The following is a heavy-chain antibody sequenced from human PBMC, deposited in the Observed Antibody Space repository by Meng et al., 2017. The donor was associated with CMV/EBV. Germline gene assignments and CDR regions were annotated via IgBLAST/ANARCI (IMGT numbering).Heavy chain of an antibody. J-gene: IGHJ3*02. D-gene: IGHD3-16*01. V-gene: IGHV5-51*01. Sequence: GGSLRLSCKGSGYSFTSYWIGWVRQMPGKGLEWMGIIYPGDSDTRYSPSFQGQVTISADKSISTAYLQWSSLKASDTAMYYCARPRGLWEPHAFDIWGQGTMVTVSS. CDR1: GYSFTSYW. CDR2: IYPGDSDT. CDR3: ARPRGLWEPHAFDI.